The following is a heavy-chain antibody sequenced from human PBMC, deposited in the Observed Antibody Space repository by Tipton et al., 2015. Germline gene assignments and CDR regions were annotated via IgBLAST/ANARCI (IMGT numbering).Heavy chain of an antibody. CDR1: GASISSPNSF. J-gene: IGHJ5*02. Sequence: LTCTVSGASISSPNSFWGWIRQSPGKGLEWIGSILHRGTTYYNPSLRSRVSLSIDTSSNQFSLSLTSVTAADTALYYCARHVFIQGSWYQWFDPWGQGTLVTVS. CDR3: ARHVFIQGSWYQWFDP. D-gene: IGHD6-13*01. V-gene: IGHV4-39*01. CDR2: ILHRGTT.